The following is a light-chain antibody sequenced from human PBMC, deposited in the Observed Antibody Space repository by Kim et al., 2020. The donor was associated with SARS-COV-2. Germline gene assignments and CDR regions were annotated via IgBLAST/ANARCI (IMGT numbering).Light chain of an antibody. CDR3: AAWDDSLNGYV. CDR1: SPNIGSNT. V-gene: IGLV1-44*01. J-gene: IGLJ1*01. Sequence: GPRVTLSCSGSSPNIGSNTVNWYQQLPGTAPKLLIYSNNQQPSGVPDRFSGSKSGTSASLAISGLQSEDEADYYCAAWDDSLNGYVFGTGTKVTVL. CDR2: SNN.